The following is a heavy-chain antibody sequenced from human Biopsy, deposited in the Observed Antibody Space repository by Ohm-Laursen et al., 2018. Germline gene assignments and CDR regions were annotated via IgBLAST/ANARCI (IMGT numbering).Heavy chain of an antibody. CDR2: IYYSGRT. J-gene: IGHJ5*02. Sequence: SETLSLTCTVSGGSISSDYWSWIRQTPGKGLEWIGYIYYSGRTNYNPSLKSRVTISVDTSKNQFSLRLTSVTAADTAVYYCARDYGSGSLFDPWGQGTLVTVSS. V-gene: IGHV4-59*12. CDR3: ARDYGSGSLFDP. CDR1: GGSISSDY. D-gene: IGHD2-15*01.